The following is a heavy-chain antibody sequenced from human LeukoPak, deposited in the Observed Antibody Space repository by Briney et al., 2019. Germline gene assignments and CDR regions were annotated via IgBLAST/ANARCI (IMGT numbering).Heavy chain of an antibody. CDR2: IYYSGST. CDR1: GGSISSSSYY. Sequence: SETLSLTCTVSGGSISSSSYYWGWIRQPPGKGLEWIGSIYYSGSTYYNPSLKSRVTISVDTSKNQFSLKLSSVTAADTAVYYCARDTWTYYYDSSGYYYSNWGQGTLVTVSS. D-gene: IGHD3-22*01. V-gene: IGHV4-39*07. J-gene: IGHJ4*02. CDR3: ARDTWTYYYDSSGYYYSN.